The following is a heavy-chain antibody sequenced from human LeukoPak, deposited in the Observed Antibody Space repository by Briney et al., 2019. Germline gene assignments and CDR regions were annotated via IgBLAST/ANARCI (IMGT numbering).Heavy chain of an antibody. V-gene: IGHV1-2*02. D-gene: IGHD5-18*01. J-gene: IGHJ3*02. Sequence: GASVKVSCKASGYTFTGYYMHWVRQAPGQGLEWMGWINPNSGGTNYAQKFQGRVTMTRDTSISTAYMELSRLRSDDTAVYYCARRRGYSYGDAFDIWGQGTMVTVSS. CDR3: ARRRGYSYGDAFDI. CDR2: INPNSGGT. CDR1: GYTFTGYY.